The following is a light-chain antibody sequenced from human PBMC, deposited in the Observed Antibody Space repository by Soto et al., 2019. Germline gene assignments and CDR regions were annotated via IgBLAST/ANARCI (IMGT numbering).Light chain of an antibody. CDR1: QSVSGSY. CDR3: LQYGSFAYT. CDR2: DAS. J-gene: IGKJ2*01. V-gene: IGKV3-20*01. Sequence: EIVLTQSPGTLSLSPGERATLSCRASQSVSGSYFAWYQQKPGQAPRLLIYDASSRATSIPDRFRGSVSGTDFTLTISRLEPEDFAVYYCLQYGSFAYTFGQGTKLEIK.